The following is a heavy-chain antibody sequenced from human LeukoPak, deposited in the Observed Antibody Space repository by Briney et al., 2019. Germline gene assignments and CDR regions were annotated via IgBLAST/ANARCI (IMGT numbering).Heavy chain of an antibody. CDR1: GGSIRSYY. CDR2: IFYAGST. D-gene: IGHD5-18*01. Sequence: PSETLSLTCTVSGGSIRSYYWSWIRQPPGKGLEWIGYIFYAGSTTYNPSLKSRVTISIDTSKNEVSLKLNSVTAADTAVYYCASGERGYSYGPLDCWGQGTLVTVSS. V-gene: IGHV4-59*08. CDR3: ASGERGYSYGPLDC. J-gene: IGHJ4*02.